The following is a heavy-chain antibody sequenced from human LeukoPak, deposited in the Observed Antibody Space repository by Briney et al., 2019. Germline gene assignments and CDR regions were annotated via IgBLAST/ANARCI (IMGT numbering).Heavy chain of an antibody. CDR1: GFTFSSYA. D-gene: IGHD2-15*01. Sequence: GGSLRLSCAASGFTFSSYAMSWVRQAPGEGLEWVSAISGSGGSTYYADSVKGRFTISRDNSKNTVYLQMNSLRAEDTAVYYCAKNSARGRGPRYCSGGSCYYFDYWGQGTLVTVSS. CDR3: AKNSARGRGPRYCSGGSCYYFDY. V-gene: IGHV3-23*01. CDR2: ISGSGGST. J-gene: IGHJ4*02.